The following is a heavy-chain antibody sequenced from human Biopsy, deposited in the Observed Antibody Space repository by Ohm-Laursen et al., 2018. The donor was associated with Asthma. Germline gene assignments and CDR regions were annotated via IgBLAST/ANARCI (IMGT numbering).Heavy chain of an antibody. V-gene: IGHV1-18*01. CDR2: ISVYNGDT. J-gene: IGHJ4*02. D-gene: IGHD2-15*01. Sequence: AASVKVSCKVSGYTFSSFGISWVRQAPGQGLDWMGWISVYNGDTDYAQKLQGRVTMTTDTSTSTAYMELRSLRSDDTAVYYCARHRGYCTGGSCYPDFDYWGQGTLVTVSS. CDR3: ARHRGYCTGGSCYPDFDY. CDR1: GYTFSSFG.